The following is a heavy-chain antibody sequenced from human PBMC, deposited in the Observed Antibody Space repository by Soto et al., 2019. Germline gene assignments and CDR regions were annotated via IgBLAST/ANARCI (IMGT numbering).Heavy chain of an antibody. V-gene: IGHV3-64*01. CDR3: ARDMYYYDSSGPQDY. Sequence: GGSLRLSCVASGFTFNAYGMHWVRQAPGKGLEYVSAISSNGGSTYYANSVKGRFTISRDNSKKTLYLQKGSLRAEEMAVYYCARDMYYYDSSGPQDYWGQGTLVTVSS. CDR1: GFTFNAYG. D-gene: IGHD3-22*01. J-gene: IGHJ4*02. CDR2: ISSNGGST.